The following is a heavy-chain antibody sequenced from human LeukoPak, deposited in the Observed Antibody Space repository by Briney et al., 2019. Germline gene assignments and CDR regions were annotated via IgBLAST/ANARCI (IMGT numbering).Heavy chain of an antibody. J-gene: IGHJ4*02. CDR1: GYTFTSYG. CDR3: ARHIPYYDFWSGCYEDY. D-gene: IGHD3-3*01. CDR2: ISAYNGNT. Sequence: GASVKVSCKACGYTFTSYGISWVRQAPGQGLEWMGWISAYNGNTNYAQKLQGRVTMTTDTSTSTAYMELRSLRSDDTAVYYCARHIPYYDFWSGCYEDYWGQGTLVTVSS. V-gene: IGHV1-18*01.